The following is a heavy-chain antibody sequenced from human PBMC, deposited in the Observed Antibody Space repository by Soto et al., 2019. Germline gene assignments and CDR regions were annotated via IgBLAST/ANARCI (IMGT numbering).Heavy chain of an antibody. J-gene: IGHJ6*02. CDR3: ARDLLDYSQDYGMDV. D-gene: IGHD2-15*01. CDR2: IYSGGST. Sequence: GGSLRLSCAASGFTVSSNYMSWVRQAPGKGLEWVSVIYSGGSTYYADSVKGRFTISRDNSKNTLYLQMNSLRAEDTAVYYCARDLLDYSQDYGMDVWGQGTTVTVSS. V-gene: IGHV3-53*01. CDR1: GFTVSSNY.